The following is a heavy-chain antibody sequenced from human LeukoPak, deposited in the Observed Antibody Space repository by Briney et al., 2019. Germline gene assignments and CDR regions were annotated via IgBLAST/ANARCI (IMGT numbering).Heavy chain of an antibody. CDR1: GGSISSSSYY. Sequence: SETLSLTCTVSGGSISSSSYYWGWIRQPPGKGLEWIGSIYYSGSTYYNPSLKSRVTISVDTSKNQFSLKLSSVTAADTAVYYCARGDTDILFDYWGQGTLVTVSS. V-gene: IGHV4-39*07. D-gene: IGHD5-18*01. CDR2: IYYSGST. CDR3: ARGDTDILFDY. J-gene: IGHJ4*02.